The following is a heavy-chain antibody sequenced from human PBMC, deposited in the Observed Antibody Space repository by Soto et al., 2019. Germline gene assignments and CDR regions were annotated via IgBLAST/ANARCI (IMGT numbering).Heavy chain of an antibody. CDR2: IHSDGSTT. CDR1: GFTFNYYW. D-gene: IGHD2-21*02. Sequence: EVPLVESEGGLVQRGGSLRLSCAASGFTFNYYWMHWVRQAPGQGLVWVSHIHSDGSTTTYADSVKGRFTISRDNAKNTPYLQMNSLRAEDTAVYYCVRGDKGGFDLWGQGTTVTVSS. CDR3: VRGDKGGFDL. V-gene: IGHV3-74*01. J-gene: IGHJ3*01.